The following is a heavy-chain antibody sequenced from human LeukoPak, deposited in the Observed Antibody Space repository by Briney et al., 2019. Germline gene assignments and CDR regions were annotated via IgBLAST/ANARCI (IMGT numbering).Heavy chain of an antibody. Sequence: PGGSLRLSCAASGFTFSNYRMNWVRQAPGKGLEWVSYIGGSSTSIYYADSVKGRFTISRDNAKNSLYLQMNSLRDEDTAVYYCARGPVVRTTNRLGGFDIWGQGTMVTVSA. CDR1: GFTFSNYR. J-gene: IGHJ3*02. D-gene: IGHD2-21*01. CDR3: ARGPVVRTTNRLGGFDI. CDR2: IGGSSTSI. V-gene: IGHV3-48*02.